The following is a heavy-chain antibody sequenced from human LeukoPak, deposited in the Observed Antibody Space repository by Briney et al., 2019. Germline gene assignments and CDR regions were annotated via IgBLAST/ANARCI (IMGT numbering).Heavy chain of an antibody. J-gene: IGHJ4*02. Sequence: ASVKVSCKASGYTFTSYYMHWVRQAPGQGLEWMGIINPSGGSTSYAQKFQGRVTMTRDTSISTAYMELSRLRSDDTAVYYCNLYSSIWYGIDYWGQGTLVTVSS. CDR1: GYTFTSYY. CDR3: NLYSSIWYGIDY. V-gene: IGHV1-46*01. D-gene: IGHD6-13*01. CDR2: INPSGGST.